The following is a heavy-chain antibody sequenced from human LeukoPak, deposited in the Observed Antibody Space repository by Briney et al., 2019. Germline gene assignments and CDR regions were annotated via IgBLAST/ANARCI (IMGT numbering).Heavy chain of an antibody. J-gene: IGHJ5*02. CDR1: RGTFSSYA. CDR2: IIPIFGTA. D-gene: IGHD2-2*01. Sequence: SVKVSCKTSRGTFSSYAISWVRQAPGQGLEGMGGIIPIFGTANYAQKFQGRVTITADEFTSTAYMELSSLRSEDTAVYYCARLFTPRYCSTTSCYWKGWFDPWGQGTLVTVSS. V-gene: IGHV1-69*13. CDR3: ARLFTPRYCSTTSCYWKGWFDP.